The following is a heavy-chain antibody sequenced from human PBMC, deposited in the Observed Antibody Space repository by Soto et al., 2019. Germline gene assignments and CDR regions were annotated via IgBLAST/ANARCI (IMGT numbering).Heavy chain of an antibody. CDR2: IYWDDDK. CDR3: AHASPATTGCDY. Sequence: QITLKESGPTLVKPTQTLTLTCTFSGFPLSTTGVGVGWIRQPPGTALEWLELIYWDDDKRYSPSLKSRRTITKNTSKNQVVLTMTHMDPIDTATYYCAHASPATTGCDYWGQGTLVTVSS. D-gene: IGHD4-17*01. CDR1: GFPLSTTGVG. V-gene: IGHV2-5*02. J-gene: IGHJ4*02.